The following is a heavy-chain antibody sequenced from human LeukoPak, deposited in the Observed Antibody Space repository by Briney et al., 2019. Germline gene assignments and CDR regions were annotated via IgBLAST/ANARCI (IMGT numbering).Heavy chain of an antibody. CDR3: AKQAYCSTSTCIPFDF. Sequence: PETLSLTCTVSGGSISGSYWSWIRQPPGKGLEWIGYILYTGSTKYNPSLKTRVTMSIDTSKNEFSLKLSSVTATDTAVYYCAKQAYCSTSTCIPFDFWGQGVLVTVSS. CDR2: ILYTGST. J-gene: IGHJ4*02. CDR1: GGSISGSY. V-gene: IGHV4-59*08. D-gene: IGHD2-2*01.